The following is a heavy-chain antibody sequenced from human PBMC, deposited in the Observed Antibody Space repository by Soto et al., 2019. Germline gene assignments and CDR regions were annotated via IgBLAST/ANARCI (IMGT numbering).Heavy chain of an antibody. D-gene: IGHD5-18*01. CDR2: ISWDGGST. J-gene: IGHJ4*02. CDR1: GFTFDDYA. Sequence: LSLTCAASGFTFDDYAMHWVRQAPGKGLEWVSLISWDGGSTYYADSVKGRFTISRDNSKNSLYLQMNSLRAEDTALYYCAKDNRGYSYGLVDYWGQGTLVTVSS. V-gene: IGHV3-43D*03. CDR3: AKDNRGYSYGLVDY.